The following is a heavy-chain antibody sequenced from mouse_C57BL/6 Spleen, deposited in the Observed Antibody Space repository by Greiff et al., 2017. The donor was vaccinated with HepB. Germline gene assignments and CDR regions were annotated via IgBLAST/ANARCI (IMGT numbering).Heavy chain of an antibody. CDR1: GYTFTSYW. Sequence: QVQLQQPGAELVRPGPSVKLSCKASGYTFTSYWMHWVKQRPGQGLEWIGVIDPSDSYTNYNQQFKGKATLTVDTSSSTAYMQLSSLTSEDSAVYYCARGGGRNFDYWGQGTTLTVSS. J-gene: IGHJ2*01. CDR3: ARGGGRNFDY. D-gene: IGHD1-1*02. V-gene: IGHV1-59*01. CDR2: IDPSDSYT.